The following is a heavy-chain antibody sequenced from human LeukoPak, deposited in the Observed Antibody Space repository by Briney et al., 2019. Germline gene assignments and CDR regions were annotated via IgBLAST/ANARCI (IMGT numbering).Heavy chain of an antibody. CDR2: ISKGGTYI. V-gene: IGHV3-21*01. Sequence: PGGSLSLSCAGSGFTFSPYTMNWVRQAPGKGLEWVSCISKGGTYIYYADSVTGRFTISRDNAKNSLYLQMNSQSAEDTAVYYCAREEDSTTIRSSYGMDVWGQGTTVTVSS. J-gene: IGHJ6*01. D-gene: IGHD2/OR15-2a*01. CDR3: AREEDSTTIRSSYGMDV. CDR1: GFTFSPYT.